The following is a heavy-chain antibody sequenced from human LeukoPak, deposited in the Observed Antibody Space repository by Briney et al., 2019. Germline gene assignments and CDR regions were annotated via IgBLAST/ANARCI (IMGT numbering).Heavy chain of an antibody. CDR2: ISSSGSTI. CDR1: GFTFSDYY. D-gene: IGHD2-15*01. Sequence: PGGSLRLSCAASGFTFSDYYMSWIRQAPGKGLEWVSYISSSGSTIYYADSVKGRFTISRDNAKNSLYLQMNSLRAEDTAVYYCAKPPARYTPILYYYFDYWGQGTLVTVSS. CDR3: AKPPARYTPILYYYFDY. J-gene: IGHJ4*02. V-gene: IGHV3-11*01.